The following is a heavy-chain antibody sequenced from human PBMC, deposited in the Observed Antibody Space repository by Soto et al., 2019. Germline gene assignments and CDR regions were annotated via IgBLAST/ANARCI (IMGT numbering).Heavy chain of an antibody. CDR2: INPNSGGT. CDR3: AREPATAKPEGVDF. CDR1: VYTFSDYY. J-gene: IGHJ4*02. V-gene: IGHV1-2*02. D-gene: IGHD1-1*01. Sequence: ASVTVSCKASVYTFSDYYIHWVRQAPGQGREWMGWINPNSGGTKYAPKFQGGVTMTRDTSITTAYMELSRLRSGDTAVYYCAREPATAKPEGVDFWGQGTLVTVSS.